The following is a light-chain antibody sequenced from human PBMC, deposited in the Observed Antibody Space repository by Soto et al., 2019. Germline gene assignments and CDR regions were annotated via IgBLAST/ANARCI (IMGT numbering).Light chain of an antibody. CDR1: SSDVGGYNY. V-gene: IGLV2-14*01. CDR2: DVS. J-gene: IGLJ1*01. Sequence: QSVLTQPPSASGSPGQSVTISCTGTSSDVGGYNYVSWYQQHPGKAPKLMIYDVSNRPSGVSNRFSGSKSGNTASLTISGLQAEDEADYYCSSYTRSSTYGFGTGTKVTVL. CDR3: SSYTRSSTYG.